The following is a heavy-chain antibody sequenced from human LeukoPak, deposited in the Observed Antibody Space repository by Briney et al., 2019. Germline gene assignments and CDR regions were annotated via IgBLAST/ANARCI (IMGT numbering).Heavy chain of an antibody. V-gene: IGHV1-24*01. Sequence: ASVKVSCKVSGYSLTELSMHWVRQAPGKGLEWMGGFDPEDGETIYAQKYQGRVTMTEDTSTDTVYMELSSLRSEDTAVYYCATVSGVDVYWGQGTLVTISS. D-gene: IGHD3-3*01. CDR1: GYSLTELS. CDR3: ATVSGVDVY. J-gene: IGHJ4*02. CDR2: FDPEDGET.